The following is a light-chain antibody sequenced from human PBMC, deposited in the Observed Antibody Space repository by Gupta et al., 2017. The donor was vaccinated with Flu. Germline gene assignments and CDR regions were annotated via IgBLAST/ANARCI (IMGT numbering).Light chain of an antibody. V-gene: IGLV1-44*01. CDR1: SSNIGSNT. CDR2: GND. Sequence: SSNIGSNTVNWYQQVPGTAPNLLIYGNDQRPSGVAARFSGSKSGSTASLATIALQSEDEADYYCAAWDASLNAHYVFGTGTKVTVL. J-gene: IGLJ1*01. CDR3: AAWDASLNAHYV.